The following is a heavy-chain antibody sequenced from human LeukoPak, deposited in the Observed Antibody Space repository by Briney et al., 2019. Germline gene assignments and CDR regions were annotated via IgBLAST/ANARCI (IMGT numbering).Heavy chain of an antibody. CDR1: GYTFTGYY. D-gene: IGHD5-12*01. Sequence: ASVKVSCKASGYTFTGYYMHWVRQAPGQGLEWMGWINPNSGGTNYAQKFQGRVTMTRDTSISTAYMELSRLRSDDTAVYYCARSPIARYSGYDSVPRFDYWGQGTLVTVSS. J-gene: IGHJ4*02. CDR3: ARSPIARYSGYDSVPRFDY. CDR2: INPNSGGT. V-gene: IGHV1-2*02.